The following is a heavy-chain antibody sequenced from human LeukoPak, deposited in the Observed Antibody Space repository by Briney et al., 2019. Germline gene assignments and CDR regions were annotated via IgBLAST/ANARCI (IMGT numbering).Heavy chain of an antibody. CDR1: GDSISSSSYY. CDR2: IYYSGTT. J-gene: IGHJ3*02. V-gene: IGHV4-39*07. CDR3: AKDKEGAFDI. Sequence: SETLSLTCTVSGDSISSSSYYWGWIRQPPGKGLEWIGSIYYSGTTYYNPSLKSRVTLLVDTSKNQFSLRLSSVTAADTAVYYCAKDKEGAFDIWGQGTMVTVSS.